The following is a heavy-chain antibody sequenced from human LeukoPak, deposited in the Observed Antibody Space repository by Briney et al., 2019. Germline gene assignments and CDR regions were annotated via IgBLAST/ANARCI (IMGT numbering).Heavy chain of an antibody. CDR3: ATEEGYSYYFDY. V-gene: IGHV3-15*01. CDR1: QFTFSNAW. CDR2: IRSKTDGGTT. Sequence: GGSLRLSCIVSQFTFSNAWMNWVRDTPGEGVEWVGRIRSKTDGGTTDYATPVKGRFIISRDDSRNTLYLQMNSMKIEDTGVYYCATEEGYSYYFDYWGQGSLVTVSS. D-gene: IGHD5-18*01. J-gene: IGHJ4*02.